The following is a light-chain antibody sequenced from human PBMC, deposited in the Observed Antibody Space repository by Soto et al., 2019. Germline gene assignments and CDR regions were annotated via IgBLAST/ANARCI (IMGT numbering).Light chain of an antibody. CDR1: QDISSW. Sequence: DIQMTQSPSTLSGSVGDRVTITCRASQDISSWLAWYQHKPGKAPSLLIYAASSLQSGVPSRFRGSGSGTDFALTIAGLESEDFATYYCQQANSFPLTFGGGTKVEIK. J-gene: IGKJ4*01. V-gene: IGKV1-12*01. CDR3: QQANSFPLT. CDR2: AAS.